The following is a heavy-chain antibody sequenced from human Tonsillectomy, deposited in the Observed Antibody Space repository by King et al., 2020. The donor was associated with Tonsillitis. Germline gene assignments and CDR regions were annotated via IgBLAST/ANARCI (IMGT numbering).Heavy chain of an antibody. Sequence: QLHESGPGLVKPSETLSLTCTVSGCSISSSSYYWGWIRQPPGKVLECIGSIYYSWSTYYNPSLKSRVTISVDTSKNQFSLKLSSVTAADTAVYYCARARPKFDAFDIWGQGTVVTVSS. CDR1: GCSISSSSYY. CDR3: ARARPKFDAFDI. CDR2: IYYSWST. J-gene: IGHJ3*02. V-gene: IGHV4-39*01.